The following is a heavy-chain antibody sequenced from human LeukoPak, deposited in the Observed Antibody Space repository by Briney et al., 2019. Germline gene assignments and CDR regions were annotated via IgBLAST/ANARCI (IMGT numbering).Heavy chain of an antibody. V-gene: IGHV4-59*01. D-gene: IGHD6-13*01. CDR3: ARLGMHSSSWVDY. Sequence: SETLSLTCTVSGGSISSYYWSWIRQPPGKGLEWIGYIYYSGSTNYNPSLKSRVTISVDTSKNQFSLKLSSVTAADTAVYYCARLGMHSSSWVDYWGQGTLVTVSS. CDR2: IYYSGST. CDR1: GGSISSYY. J-gene: IGHJ4*02.